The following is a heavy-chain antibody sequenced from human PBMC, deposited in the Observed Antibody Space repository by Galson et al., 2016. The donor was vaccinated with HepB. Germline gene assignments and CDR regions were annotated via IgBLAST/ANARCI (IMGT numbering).Heavy chain of an antibody. CDR3: SRDVTHSGSIFFDS. V-gene: IGHV4-59*12. J-gene: IGHJ4*02. CDR2: IYHSGST. Sequence: SETLSLTCTVSGGSLNNYYWSWLRQPPGKGLEWIGSIYHSGSTYYNPSLKSRVTISIDASRRQFSLKLTSVTAADTAVYYCSRDVTHSGSIFFDSWGQGALVTVSS. CDR1: GGSLNNYY. D-gene: IGHD1-26*01.